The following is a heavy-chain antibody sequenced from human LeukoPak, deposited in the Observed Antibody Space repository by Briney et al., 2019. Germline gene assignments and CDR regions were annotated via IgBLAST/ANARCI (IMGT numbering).Heavy chain of an antibody. CDR2: ISYDGSNK. D-gene: IGHD3-10*01. Sequence: GRSLRLSCAASGFTFSSYAMHWVRQAPGKGLEWVAVISYDGSNKYYADSVKGRFTISRDNSKNTLYLQMNSLRAEDTAVYYCSCQGYSGTYDYWGQGTLVTVSS. J-gene: IGHJ4*02. CDR1: GFTFSSYA. CDR3: SCQGYSGTYDY. V-gene: IGHV3-30*04.